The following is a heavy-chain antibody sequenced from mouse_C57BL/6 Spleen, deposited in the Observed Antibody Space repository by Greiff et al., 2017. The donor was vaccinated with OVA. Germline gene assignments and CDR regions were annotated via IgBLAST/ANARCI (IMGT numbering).Heavy chain of an antibody. Sequence: EVKVEESGGGLVQPGGSMKLSCVASGFTFSNYWMNWVRQSPEKGLEWVAQIRLKSDNYATHYAESVKGRFTISRDDSKSSVYLQMNNLRAEDTGIYYCTAYDRGYWGQGTTLTVSS. CDR3: TAYDRGY. V-gene: IGHV6-3*01. CDR1: GFTFSNYW. D-gene: IGHD2-3*01. J-gene: IGHJ2*01. CDR2: IRLKSDNYAT.